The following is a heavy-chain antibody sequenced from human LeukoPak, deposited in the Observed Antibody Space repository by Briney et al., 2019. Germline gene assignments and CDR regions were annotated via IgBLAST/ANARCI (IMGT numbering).Heavy chain of an antibody. V-gene: IGHV3-23*01. D-gene: IGHD2-15*01. J-gene: IGHJ4*02. CDR1: GFTFSSYG. CDR2: IRVSDGAT. CDR3: VPVCSGGSCYLFDY. Sequence: GGSLRLSCAASGFTFSSYGMGWVRQAPGKGLEWVSSIRVSDGATYYAGSVKGRFTISRDNSKNTLYLQMNTLRAEDTAVYYCVPVCSGGSCYLFDYWGQGPLVTASS.